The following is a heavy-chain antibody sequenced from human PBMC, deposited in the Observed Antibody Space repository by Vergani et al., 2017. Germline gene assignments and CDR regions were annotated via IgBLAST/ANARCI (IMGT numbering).Heavy chain of an antibody. CDR2: INHSGST. J-gene: IGHJ6*02. CDR1: GGSFSGYY. Sequence: QVQLQQWGAGLLKPSETLSLTCAVYGGSFSGYYWSWIRQPPGKGLEWIGEINHSGSTNYNPSLKSRVTISVETSKNQFSLKLSSVTAADTAVYYCARGKVEYQLLINYYYGMDVWGQGTTVTGSS. V-gene: IGHV4-34*01. D-gene: IGHD2-2*01. CDR3: ARGKVEYQLLINYYYGMDV.